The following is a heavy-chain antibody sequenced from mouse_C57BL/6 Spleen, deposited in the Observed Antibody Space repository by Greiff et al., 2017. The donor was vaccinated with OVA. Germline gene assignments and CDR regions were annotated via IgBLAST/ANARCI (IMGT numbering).Heavy chain of an antibody. V-gene: IGHV1-54*01. CDR2: INPGSGGT. D-gene: IGHD2-3*01. CDR1: GYAFTNYL. CDR3: ARPGYDGYPSWFAY. Sequence: VQGVESGAELVRPGTSVKVSCKASGYAFTNYLIEWVKQRPGQGLAWIGVINPGSGGTNYNEKFKGKATLTADKSSSTAYMQLSSLTSEDSAVYFCARPGYDGYPSWFAYWGQGTLVTVSA. J-gene: IGHJ3*01.